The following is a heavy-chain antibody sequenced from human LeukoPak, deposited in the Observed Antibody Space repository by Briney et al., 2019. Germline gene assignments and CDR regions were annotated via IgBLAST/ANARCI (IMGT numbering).Heavy chain of an antibody. CDR2: IYTTGTT. V-gene: IGHV3-66*01. CDR1: GFTVSSNY. Sequence: GGSLTLSCAASGFTVSSNYMSWIRQAPGKGLEWVSIIYTTGTTYYADSVKGRFTISRDISKHTLYLQMSSLRADDTAVYYCARVGGSWDFDYWGQGTLVTVSS. D-gene: IGHD3-10*01. J-gene: IGHJ4*02. CDR3: ARVGGSWDFDY.